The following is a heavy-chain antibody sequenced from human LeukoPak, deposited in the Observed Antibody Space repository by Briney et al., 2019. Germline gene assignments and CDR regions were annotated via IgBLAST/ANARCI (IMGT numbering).Heavy chain of an antibody. Sequence: GGSLRLSCAASGFTFSSYAMNWVRQAPGKGLEWVSVISGSGGTTYYADSVKGRFTISRDSSKNTLYLQMNSLRAEDTAVYYCAKVSGGGLYYDGMDVWGQGTTVTVSS. V-gene: IGHV3-23*01. CDR3: AKVSGGGLYYDGMDV. J-gene: IGHJ6*02. CDR1: GFTFSSYA. D-gene: IGHD1-14*01. CDR2: ISGSGGTT.